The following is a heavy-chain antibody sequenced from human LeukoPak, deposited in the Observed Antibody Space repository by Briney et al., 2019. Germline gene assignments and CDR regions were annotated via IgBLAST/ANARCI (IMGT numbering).Heavy chain of an antibody. Sequence: SQTLSLTCTVSGGSISSGDYYWSWIRHPPGKGLEWIGYIYYSGSTYYYPSLKSRVTISVDTSKNQFSLKLSSVTAADTAVYYCARGHIVAHASFDIWGQGTMVTVSS. CDR3: ARGHIVAHASFDI. CDR2: IYYSGST. CDR1: GGSISSGDYY. J-gene: IGHJ3*02. D-gene: IGHD2-21*01. V-gene: IGHV4-30-4*08.